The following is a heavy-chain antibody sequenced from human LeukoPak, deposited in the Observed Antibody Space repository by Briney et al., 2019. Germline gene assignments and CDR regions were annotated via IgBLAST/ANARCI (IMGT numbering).Heavy chain of an antibody. CDR1: GRSISSGRYY. V-gene: IGHV4-61*02. CDR3: ARDRFRRYGDYYMDV. J-gene: IGHJ6*03. CDR2: IYTSGST. Sequence: QPSETLSLTCTVSGRSISSGRYYWSWIRQPAGKGLDWFRRIYTSGSTNYNPSLKSRVTISVDTSKNQYSLKLSSVTAADTAVYYCARDRFRRYGDYYMDVWGKGTTVTVSS. D-gene: IGHD5-18*01.